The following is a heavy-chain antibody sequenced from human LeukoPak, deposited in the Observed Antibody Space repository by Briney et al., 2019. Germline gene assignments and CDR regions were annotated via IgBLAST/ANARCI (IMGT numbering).Heavy chain of an antibody. D-gene: IGHD3-10*01. J-gene: IGHJ4*02. V-gene: IGHV3-15*01. CDR3: TRLYYYGSGSYYIGIDY. Sequence: GGSLRLSCAASGFTFSNAWMSWVREAPGQGLDWVGRIKSKTDGGTTDYAAPVKGRFTISRDDSKNTLYLQMNSLKTEDTAVYYCTRLYYYGSGSYYIGIDYWGQGTLVTVSS. CDR2: IKSKTDGGTT. CDR1: GFTFSNAW.